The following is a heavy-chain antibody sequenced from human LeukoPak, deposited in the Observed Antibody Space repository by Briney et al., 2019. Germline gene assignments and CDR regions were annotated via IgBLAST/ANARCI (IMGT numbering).Heavy chain of an antibody. V-gene: IGHV4-59*01. D-gene: IGHD2-2*01. CDR1: GGSISSYD. CDR2: IYYSGST. J-gene: IGHJ6*02. Sequence: SETLSLTCTVSGGSISSYDWSWIRQPPGKGLEWIGYIYYSGSTNYNPSLKSRVTISVDTSKNQFSLKLSSVTAADTAVYYCGAVVPAAIRTKDYGMDVWGQGTTVTVSS. CDR3: GAVVPAAIRTKDYGMDV.